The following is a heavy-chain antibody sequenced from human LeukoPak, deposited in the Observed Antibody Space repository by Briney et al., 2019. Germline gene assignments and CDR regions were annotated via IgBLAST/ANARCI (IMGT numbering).Heavy chain of an antibody. Sequence: GGSLRLSCAASGFTFSSNAMSWVRQAPGKGLEWVSAISGSGGSTYYADSVKGRFTIPRDNSKNTLYLQMNSLRAEDTAVYYCAKVLHCSSTSCYRASYYYYYGKDVWGQGTTVTVSS. CDR1: GFTFSSNA. CDR2: ISGSGGST. J-gene: IGHJ6*02. V-gene: IGHV3-23*01. CDR3: AKVLHCSSTSCYRASYYYYYGKDV. D-gene: IGHD2-2*01.